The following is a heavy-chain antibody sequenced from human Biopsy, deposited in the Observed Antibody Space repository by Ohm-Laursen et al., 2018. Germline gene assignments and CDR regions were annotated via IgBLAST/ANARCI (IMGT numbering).Heavy chain of an antibody. CDR2: ISNSGST. CDR3: ARDRGFYSDRTVPGYFDL. CDR1: GASVTSGSYY. V-gene: IGHV4-61*03. Sequence: SETLSLTCTVSGASVTSGSYYWSWIRQPPGKGLEWLGYISNSGSTDYNPSLQSRVTISVDTSRNHFSLRLRSVTPADTAIYYCARDRGFYSDRTVPGYFDLWGRGTLVTVSS. J-gene: IGHJ2*01. D-gene: IGHD3-22*01.